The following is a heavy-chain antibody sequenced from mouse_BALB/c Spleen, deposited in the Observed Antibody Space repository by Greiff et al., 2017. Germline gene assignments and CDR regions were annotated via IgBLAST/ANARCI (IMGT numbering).Heavy chain of an antibody. J-gene: IGHJ4*01. V-gene: IGHV14-4*02. Sequence: EVQLQQSGAELVRSGASVKLSCTASGFNIKDYYMHWVKQRPEQGLEWIGWIDPENGDTEYAPKFQGKATMTADTSSNTAYLQLSSLTSEDTAVYYCNGYGNLYYYAMDYWGQGTSVTVSS. D-gene: IGHD2-1*01. CDR1: GFNIKDYY. CDR3: NGYGNLYYYAMDY. CDR2: IDPENGDT.